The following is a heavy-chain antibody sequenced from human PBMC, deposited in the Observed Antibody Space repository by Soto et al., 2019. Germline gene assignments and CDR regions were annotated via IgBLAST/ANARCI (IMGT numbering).Heavy chain of an antibody. CDR3: AGGDYYHSSGYYFYYYTMDV. V-gene: IGHV4-39*01. J-gene: IGHJ6*02. D-gene: IGHD3-22*01. Sequence: SEALSLTCTVSGGSISSSSYYWGWIRQPPGKGLEWIGNVYYGGSTYYNPSLKSRVTISVETSKSQFSLKLSSVTAADTAVYYCAGGDYYHSSGYYFYYYTMDVWGQGTTVTVSS. CDR1: GGSISSSSYY. CDR2: VYYGGST.